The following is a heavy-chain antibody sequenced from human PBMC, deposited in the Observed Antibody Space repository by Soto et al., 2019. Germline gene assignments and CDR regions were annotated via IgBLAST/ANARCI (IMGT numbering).Heavy chain of an antibody. V-gene: IGHV3-23*01. J-gene: IGHJ4*02. CDR1: GITFGSRA. CDR3: AKELYNWNPTGPYS. D-gene: IGHD1-20*01. CDR2: ISGTGGST. Sequence: GGSLRLSCVASGITFGSRAMSWVRQAPGEGLEWVSSISGTGGSTYYADSVKGRSTISRDNDKKKLYLQIDSLRAADTAIYYCAKELYNWNPTGPYSWGQGTLVTVSS.